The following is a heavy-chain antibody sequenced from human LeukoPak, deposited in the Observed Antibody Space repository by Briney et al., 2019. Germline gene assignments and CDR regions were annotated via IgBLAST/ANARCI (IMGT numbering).Heavy chain of an antibody. CDR2: ISYDGSNK. CDR1: GFTFSSYG. J-gene: IGHJ4*02. V-gene: IGHV3-30*03. CDR3: ARWNCSGGSCFDY. Sequence: GGSLRLSCAASGFTFSSYGMHWVRQAPGKGLEWVAVISYDGSNKYYADSVKGRFTISRDNSKNTLYLQMNSLRAEDTAVYYCARWNCSGGSCFDYWGQGTLVTVSS. D-gene: IGHD2-15*01.